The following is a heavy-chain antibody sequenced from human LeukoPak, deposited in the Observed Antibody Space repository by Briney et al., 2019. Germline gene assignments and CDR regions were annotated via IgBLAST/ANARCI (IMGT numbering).Heavy chain of an antibody. Sequence: SVKVSSKASGGTFSSYTISWVRQAPGQGLEWMGRIIPILGIANYAQKFQGRVTITADKSTSTAYMELSSLRSEDTAVYYCARLDTYYYDSSGYSPDWGQGTLVTVSS. CDR3: ARLDTYYYDSSGYSPD. J-gene: IGHJ4*02. V-gene: IGHV1-69*02. D-gene: IGHD3-22*01. CDR1: GGTFSSYT. CDR2: IIPILGIA.